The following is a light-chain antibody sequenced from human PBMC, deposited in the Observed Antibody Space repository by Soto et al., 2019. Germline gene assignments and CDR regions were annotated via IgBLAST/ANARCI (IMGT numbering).Light chain of an antibody. CDR2: AAS. J-gene: IGKJ1*01. V-gene: IGKV1-39*01. Sequence: DIQVTQSPSSLSASVGDRVTITCRASQSISTYLNWYQQKPGKAPKLLICAASSLQSGVPSRFSGSGSGTDFTLTINSLQPEDFATYYYQQTYSMRWTFGQGTKVEIK. CDR3: QQTYSMRWT. CDR1: QSISTY.